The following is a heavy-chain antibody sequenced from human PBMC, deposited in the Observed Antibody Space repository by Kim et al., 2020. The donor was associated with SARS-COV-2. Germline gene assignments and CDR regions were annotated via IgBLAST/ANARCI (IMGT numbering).Heavy chain of an antibody. CDR3: ARGGGKGSFWDY. D-gene: IGHD2-15*01. J-gene: IGHJ4*02. V-gene: IGHV4-4*02. Sequence: NYNPSLKSRVTISVDKSKNQFALKLSSVTAADTAVYYCARGGGKGSFWDYWGQGTLVTVSS.